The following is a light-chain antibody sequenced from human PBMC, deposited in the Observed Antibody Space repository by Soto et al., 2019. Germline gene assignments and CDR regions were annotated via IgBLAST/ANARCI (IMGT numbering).Light chain of an antibody. Sequence: QSALTQPASVSGSPGQSITISCTGTSSDIGAYNYVSWYQQIPDKAPKRIIYEVTNRPSGISNRFSASKSGNTASLTISWLQAEDEADYYCSSYTGSSTLVIFGGGTKLTVL. CDR3: SSYTGSSTLVI. CDR1: SSDIGAYNY. V-gene: IGLV2-14*01. J-gene: IGLJ2*01. CDR2: EVT.